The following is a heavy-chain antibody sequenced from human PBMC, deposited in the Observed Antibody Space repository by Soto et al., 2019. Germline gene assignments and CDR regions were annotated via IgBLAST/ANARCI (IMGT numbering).Heavy chain of an antibody. Sequence: HPGGSLRLSCTTSGFTFSSYGIHWVRQAPGKGLEWVAFISYDASNKFYVDSVKGRFAISRDNSKKTLLLQMSSLRTEDTAVYYCAKGTMARGLMRYYYGMDVWGQGTTVTVSS. CDR2: ISYDASNK. D-gene: IGHD3-10*01. CDR3: AKGTMARGLMRYYYGMDV. J-gene: IGHJ6*02. CDR1: GFTFSSYG. V-gene: IGHV3-30*18.